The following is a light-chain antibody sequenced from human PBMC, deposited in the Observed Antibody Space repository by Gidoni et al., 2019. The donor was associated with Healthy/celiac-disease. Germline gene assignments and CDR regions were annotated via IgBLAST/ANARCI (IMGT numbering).Light chain of an antibody. V-gene: IGKV3-20*01. CDR3: QQYGSSIT. J-gene: IGKJ5*01. CDR1: QSVSSSY. CDR2: GAS. Sequence: EIVLTQSPGNLSLSPGERATLSCRASQSVSSSYLAWYQQKPGQAPRLLIYGASSRATGIPDFTLNISRLEPEDFAVYYCQQYGSSITFGQGTRLEIK.